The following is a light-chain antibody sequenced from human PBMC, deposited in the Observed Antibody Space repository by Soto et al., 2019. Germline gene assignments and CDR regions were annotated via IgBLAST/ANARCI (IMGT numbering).Light chain of an antibody. Sequence: DIQMTQSPSSLSASVGDRVTITCRASQGISNYLAWYQQKPGKVPKLVIYAASTLQSGVPSRFSGSGSGTDFTLTITSLQPEDVATYYCQKYNSAPWTFGQGSKVEIK. V-gene: IGKV1-27*01. CDR3: QKYNSAPWT. CDR1: QGISNY. CDR2: AAS. J-gene: IGKJ1*01.